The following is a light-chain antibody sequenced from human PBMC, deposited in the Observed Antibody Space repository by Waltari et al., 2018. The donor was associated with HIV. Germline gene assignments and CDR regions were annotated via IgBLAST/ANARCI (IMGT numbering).Light chain of an antibody. CDR2: AAS. CDR1: PGISNY. CDR3: QQYDSYPIT. Sequence: DIQMTQSPSSLSASVGDRVTIPCRASPGISNYLAWFQQQPEAAPKSLIYAASTLQSGVPTKFSGSGSGTDFTLTISSLQPEDFATYYCQQYDSYPITFGRGTRLEIK. J-gene: IGKJ5*01. V-gene: IGKV1-16*02.